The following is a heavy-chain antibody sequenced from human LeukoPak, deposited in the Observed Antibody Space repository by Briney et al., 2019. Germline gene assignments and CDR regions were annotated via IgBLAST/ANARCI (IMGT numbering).Heavy chain of an antibody. Sequence: GASVKVSCKASGDTFSSYGLSWVRQAPGQGLEWMGWINPNSGGTNYAQKFQGRVTMTRDTSISTAYMELSRLRSDDTAVYYCASPSVSDYGDYAFDYWGQGTLVTVSS. V-gene: IGHV1-2*02. CDR3: ASPSVSDYGDYAFDY. CDR2: INPNSGGT. CDR1: GDTFSSYG. J-gene: IGHJ4*02. D-gene: IGHD4-17*01.